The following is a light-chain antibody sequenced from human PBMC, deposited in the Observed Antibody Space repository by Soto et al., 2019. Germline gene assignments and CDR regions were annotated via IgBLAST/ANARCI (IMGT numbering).Light chain of an antibody. J-gene: IGKJ1*01. CDR3: QQYNIYSWT. V-gene: IGKV1-5*01. Sequence: DIQMTLSPSTLSASVGDRVTITCRASQNINDWLAWYQQKPGKAPNLLIYHASNLESGVPSRFSGSGSGTEFTLTISSLQPDDFATYYCQQYNIYSWTFGQGTKVEVK. CDR1: QNINDW. CDR2: HAS.